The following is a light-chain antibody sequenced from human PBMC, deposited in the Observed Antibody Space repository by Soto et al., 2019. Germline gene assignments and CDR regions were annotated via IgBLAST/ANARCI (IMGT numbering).Light chain of an antibody. J-gene: IGKJ1*01. CDR1: QDIGTD. Sequence: DIQMTQSPSSLSASLADRVTITFRASQDIGTDLGWYQQKPGKAPKLLIYAASSLQSGVPSRFSGSGSGTDFTLTISSLQPEDFATYYCQQSYSTPTFGQGSKVDI. CDR2: AAS. V-gene: IGKV1-39*01. CDR3: QQSYSTPT.